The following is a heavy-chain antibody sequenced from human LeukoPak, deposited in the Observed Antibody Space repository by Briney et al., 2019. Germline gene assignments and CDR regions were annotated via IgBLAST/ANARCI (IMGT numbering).Heavy chain of an antibody. CDR3: ALHDYGDSHYFDY. J-gene: IGHJ4*02. D-gene: IGHD4-17*01. Sequence: SETLSLTCTVSGGSISCYYWSWIRQPPGKGLEWIGYIYYSGSTNYNPSLKSRVTISVDTSKNQFSLKLSSVTAADTAVYYCALHDYGDSHYFDYWGQGTLVTVSS. CDR2: IYYSGST. CDR1: GGSISCYY. V-gene: IGHV4-59*01.